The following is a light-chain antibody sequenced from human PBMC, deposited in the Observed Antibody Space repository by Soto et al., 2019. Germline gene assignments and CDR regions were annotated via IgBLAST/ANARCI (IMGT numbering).Light chain of an antibody. CDR3: QSYDSSLSGWV. CDR1: SSNIGAGYD. Sequence: QAVVTQPPSVSGAPGQRVTISCTGISSNIGAGYDVHWYQQLPGTAPKLLIYGNSNRPSGVPDRFSGSKSGTSASLAITGLQAEHEADYYCQSYDSSLSGWVFGGGTKLTVL. CDR2: GNS. J-gene: IGLJ3*02. V-gene: IGLV1-40*01.